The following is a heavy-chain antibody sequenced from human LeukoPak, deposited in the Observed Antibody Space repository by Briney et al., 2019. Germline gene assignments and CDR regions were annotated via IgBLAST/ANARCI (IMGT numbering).Heavy chain of an antibody. D-gene: IGHD2-15*01. V-gene: IGHV4-34*01. CDR2: INHSGST. Sequence: SETLSLTCAVFGGSFSNYYWSWVRQPPGKGLEWIGEINHSGSTKYNPSLKSRVTISVDTSKNQVSLKLTSVAAADTAIYYCCCSGGSCYSRDDTVPWGQGTLVTVYS. CDR3: CCSGGSCYSRDDTVP. J-gene: IGHJ5*02. CDR1: GGSFSNYY.